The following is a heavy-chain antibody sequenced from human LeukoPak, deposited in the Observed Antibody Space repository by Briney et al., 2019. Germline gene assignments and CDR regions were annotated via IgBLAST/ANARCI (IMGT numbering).Heavy chain of an antibody. J-gene: IGHJ6*02. V-gene: IGHV4-59*01. CDR3: ARVAARYVGMDV. CDR2: IYYSGST. D-gene: IGHD6-6*01. CDR1: AGSINNYY. Sequence: PSETLSLTCTVSAGSINNYYWSWIRQPPGKGLEWIGYIYYSGSTNYNPSLKSRVTISVDTSKKQVSQNLSSVTAADTAVYYCARVAARYVGMDVWGQGTTVTVSS.